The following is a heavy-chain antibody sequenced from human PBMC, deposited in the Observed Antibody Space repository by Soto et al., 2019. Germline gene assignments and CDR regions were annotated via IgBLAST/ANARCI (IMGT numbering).Heavy chain of an antibody. D-gene: IGHD3-3*01. J-gene: IGHJ6*02. Sequence: SETLSLTCAVYGGSFSGYYWSWIRQPPGKGLEWIGEINHSGSTNYNPSLKSRVTISVDTSKNQFSLKLSSVTAADTAVYYCARSSRITIFGVVIEPYYYYYGMDVWGQGTTVTGSS. V-gene: IGHV4-34*01. CDR1: GGSFSGYY. CDR2: INHSGST. CDR3: ARSSRITIFGVVIEPYYYYYGMDV.